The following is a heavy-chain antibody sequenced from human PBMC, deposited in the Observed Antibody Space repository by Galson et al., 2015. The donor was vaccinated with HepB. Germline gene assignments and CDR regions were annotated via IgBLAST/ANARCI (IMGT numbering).Heavy chain of an antibody. CDR1: GFTVSSNY. CDR2: IYSGGST. CDR3: ARDVTASGYDSPYWYFDL. J-gene: IGHJ2*01. Sequence: SLRLSCAASGFTVSSNYMSWVRQAPGKGLEWVSVIYSGGSTYYADSVKGRFTNSRDNSKNTLYLQMNSLRAEDTAVYYCARDVTASGYDSPYWYFDLWGRGTLVTVSS. D-gene: IGHD5-12*01. V-gene: IGHV3-53*01.